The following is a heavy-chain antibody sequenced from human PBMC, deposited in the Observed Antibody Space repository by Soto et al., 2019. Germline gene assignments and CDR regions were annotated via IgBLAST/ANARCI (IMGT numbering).Heavy chain of an antibody. Sequence: GGSLRLSCAASGFTFSSYGMHWVRQAPGKGLEWVAVISYDGSNKYYADSVKGRFTISRDNSKNTLYLQMNGLRAEDTAVYYCAKDLYSGYGEFDYWGQGTLVTVSS. CDR3: AKDLYSGYGEFDY. CDR1: GFTFSSYG. CDR2: ISYDGSNK. D-gene: IGHD5-12*01. V-gene: IGHV3-30*18. J-gene: IGHJ4*02.